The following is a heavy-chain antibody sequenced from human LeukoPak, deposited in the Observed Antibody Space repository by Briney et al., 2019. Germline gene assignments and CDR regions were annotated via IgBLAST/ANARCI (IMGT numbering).Heavy chain of an antibody. CDR3: ARRRYDFWSGSPLDY. CDR2: IYHSGST. D-gene: IGHD3-3*01. CDR1: GSSISSGYY. J-gene: IGHJ4*02. V-gene: IGHV4-38-2*01. Sequence: SETLSLTCAVSGSSISSGYYRDWTRQPPGKGLECIGSIYHSGSTYYNTSLKGRVTISLDMSKNQFSLRLRSVTAADTAMYYCARRRYDFWSGSPLDYWGRGTPVTASS.